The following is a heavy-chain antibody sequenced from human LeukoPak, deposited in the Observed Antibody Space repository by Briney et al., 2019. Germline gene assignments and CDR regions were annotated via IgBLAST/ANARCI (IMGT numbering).Heavy chain of an antibody. CDR3: VRQDPPTATLDY. J-gene: IGHJ4*02. CDR2: ISAYNGNT. Sequence: ASVKVSCRASGYSFTNYGFNWVRQAHGQGLEWMGWISAYNGNTNYAQKLQGRVTMTADTSTSTAYMELRSLRSDDTALYYCVRQDPPTATLDYWGQGTLVTVSS. D-gene: IGHD2-15*01. V-gene: IGHV1-18*01. CDR1: GYSFTNYG.